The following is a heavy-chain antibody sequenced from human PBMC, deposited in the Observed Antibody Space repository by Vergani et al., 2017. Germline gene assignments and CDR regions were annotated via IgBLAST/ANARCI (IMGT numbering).Heavy chain of an antibody. CDR2: IDWDDDK. CDR1: GFSPSTSGIR. CDR3: ARSSNWGSTGFDY. V-gene: IGHV2-70*04. Sequence: QVTLKESGPALVKPPQTPTMTCTFSGFSPSTSGIRGSWIRQPPGKALEWLARIDWDDDKFYSTSLKTRLTIPKDTSKNQVVLTMTNMDPVDTATYYCARSSNWGSTGFDYWGQGTLVTVSS. J-gene: IGHJ4*02. D-gene: IGHD7-27*01.